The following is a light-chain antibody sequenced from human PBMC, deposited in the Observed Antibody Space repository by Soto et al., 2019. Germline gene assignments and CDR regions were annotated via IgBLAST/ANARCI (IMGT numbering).Light chain of an antibody. CDR1: SSNIGAGYD. J-gene: IGLJ2*01. V-gene: IGLV1-40*01. Sequence: QSVLTQPPSVSGAPGQRVTISCTGSSSNIGAGYDVHWYQQLPGTAPKLLIYGNSNRPSGVPDRFSGSKSGTSASLAITGLQAEDEADYYCQSYDSSPSAADVVFGGGTKVTVL. CDR3: QSYDSSPSAADVV. CDR2: GNS.